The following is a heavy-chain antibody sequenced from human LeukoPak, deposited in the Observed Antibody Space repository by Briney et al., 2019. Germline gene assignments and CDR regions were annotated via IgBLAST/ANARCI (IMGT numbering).Heavy chain of an antibody. Sequence: PGGSLRLSCAASEFPFSSYAMHWVRQASGKGLEWVGRIRSKANSYATAYAASVKGRFTISRDDSKNTAYLQMNSLKTEDTAVYYCTSQDTAMVGTFDYRGQGTLVTVSS. CDR2: IRSKANSYAT. J-gene: IGHJ4*02. D-gene: IGHD5-18*01. V-gene: IGHV3-73*01. CDR3: TSQDTAMVGTFDY. CDR1: EFPFSSYA.